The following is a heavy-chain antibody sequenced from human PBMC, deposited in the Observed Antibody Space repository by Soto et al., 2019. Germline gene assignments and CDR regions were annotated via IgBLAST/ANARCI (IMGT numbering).Heavy chain of an antibody. CDR2: ITAGGGTT. CDR1: GFTFRNYG. V-gene: IGHV3-23*01. CDR3: AKGAAGTPLDN. J-gene: IGHJ4*02. Sequence: EVQLLESGGGLVQPGESLRLSCAASGFTFRNYGMSWVRQAPGKGLERVSGITAGGGTTYTADSVKGRFTISRDNSKNTLYLQMNSLRAEDTAVYYCAKGAAGTPLDNWGQGTLVTVSS. D-gene: IGHD6-13*01.